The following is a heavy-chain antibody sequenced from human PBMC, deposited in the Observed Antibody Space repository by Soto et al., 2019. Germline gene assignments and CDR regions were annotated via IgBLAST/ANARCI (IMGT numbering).Heavy chain of an antibody. CDR2: ISTYSGNT. CDR3: VRVNEGVYYDSSGYYDF. Sequence: GSVKVYFKSSGYRFSSYGMCLVRQAPGQGLQWMGWISTYSGNTNFAQDFRDRLTMTTDTSTNTAYMELRSLRSDDMAVYYCVRVNEGVYYDSSGYYDFWGQGTLVTVS. V-gene: IGHV1-18*03. CDR1: GYRFSSYG. J-gene: IGHJ4*02. D-gene: IGHD3-22*01.